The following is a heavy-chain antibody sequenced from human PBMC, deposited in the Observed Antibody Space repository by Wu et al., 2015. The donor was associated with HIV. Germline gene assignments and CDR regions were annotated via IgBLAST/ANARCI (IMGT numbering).Heavy chain of an antibody. CDR3: ARPVKSNTVTPLVY. CDR1: GYTFTSYD. CDR2: MNPNSGNT. V-gene: IGHV1-8*01. J-gene: IGHJ4*02. Sequence: QVQLVQSGAEVKKPGASVKVSCKASGYTFTSYDINWVRQATGQGLEWMGWMNPNSGNTGYAQKFQGRVTMTRNTSISTAYMELSSLRSEDTAVYFCARPVKSNTVTPLVYWGQGTLVTVSS. D-gene: IGHD4-17*01.